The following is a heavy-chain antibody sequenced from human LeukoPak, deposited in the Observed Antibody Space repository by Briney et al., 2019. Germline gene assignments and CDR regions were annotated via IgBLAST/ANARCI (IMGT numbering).Heavy chain of an antibody. CDR3: ARGRGFGELLAFDI. V-gene: IGHV4-59*01. D-gene: IGHD3-10*01. CDR1: GGSISSYY. CDR2: IYYSGST. J-gene: IGHJ3*02. Sequence: SETLSLTCTVSGGSISSYYWSWIRQPPGKGLEWIGYIYYSGSTNYNPSLKSRVTISVDTSKNQFSLKLSSMTAADTAVYYCARGRGFGELLAFDIWGQGTMVTVSS.